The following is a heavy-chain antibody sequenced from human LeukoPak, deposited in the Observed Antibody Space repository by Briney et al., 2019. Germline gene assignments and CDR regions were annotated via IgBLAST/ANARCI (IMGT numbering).Heavy chain of an antibody. D-gene: IGHD6-25*01. CDR3: ARSSGTGTFSY. CDR1: GDSISRSTYY. Sequence: SETLSLTCTVSGDSISRSTYYWAWIRQPPGKGLEWIGSVYYGRSPYFNPSLESRATISVDTSKNHFSLKMSSVTAADTAVYYCARSSGTGTFSYWGQGTLVAVSS. V-gene: IGHV4-39*02. CDR2: VYYGRSP. J-gene: IGHJ4*02.